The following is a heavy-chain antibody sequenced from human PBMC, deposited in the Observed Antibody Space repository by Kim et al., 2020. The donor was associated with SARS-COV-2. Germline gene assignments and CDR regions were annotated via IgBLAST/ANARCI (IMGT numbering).Heavy chain of an antibody. Sequence: SETLSLTCTFSGGSMNSWYWSWIRQLPGKGLEWIGYIFYSGTTSYNPSLKSRVTISVDTSKNQFSLKLTSVTAADTAVYYCARRYGGNFDYWDQGTLVTVSS. V-gene: IGHV4-59*01. CDR1: GGSMNSWY. J-gene: IGHJ4*02. D-gene: IGHD2-15*01. CDR3: ARRYGGNFDY. CDR2: IFYSGTT.